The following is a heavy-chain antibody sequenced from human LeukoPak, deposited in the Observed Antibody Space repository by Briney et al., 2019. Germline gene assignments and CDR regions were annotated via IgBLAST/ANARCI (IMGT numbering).Heavy chain of an antibody. CDR3: ARTGLVPAFDI. CDR1: GFTFSSFW. J-gene: IGHJ3*02. Sequence: GGSLRLSCAASGFTFSSFWMHWVRQAPGRGLVWLSRVNGDGNITTYADSVRGRFTISRDNAKSTLYLQMNSLRAEDTAVYYCARTGLVPAFDIWGQGTMVSVTS. CDR2: VNGDGNIT. D-gene: IGHD3-10*02. V-gene: IGHV3-74*01.